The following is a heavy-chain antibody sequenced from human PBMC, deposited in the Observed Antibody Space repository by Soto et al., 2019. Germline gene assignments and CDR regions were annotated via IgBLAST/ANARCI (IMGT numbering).Heavy chain of an antibody. Sequence: QVQLVQSGAEVKKPGSSVKVSCKASGDTFSFYTINWVRQAPVLGLEWMGRVNPIVSMSNYAQKFQGRVTITADKYTNTAYMQLSSLRSEDTAIYYGAASYGSGYRAFDSWGQGALVTVSS. D-gene: IGHD3-10*01. V-gene: IGHV1-69*02. CDR1: GDTFSFYT. CDR2: VNPIVSMS. J-gene: IGHJ4*02. CDR3: AASYGSGYRAFDS.